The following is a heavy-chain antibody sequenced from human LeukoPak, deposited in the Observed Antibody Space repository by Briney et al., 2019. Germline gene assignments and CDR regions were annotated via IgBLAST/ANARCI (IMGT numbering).Heavy chain of an antibody. CDR3: ARGKGYYDSSGYPGFDY. V-gene: IGHV3-21*01. Sequence: PGGSLRLSCAASGFTFSSYSMNWVRQAPGKGLEWVSSISSSSYIYYADSVKGRFTISRDNAKNSLYLQMNSLRAEDTAVYYCARGKGYYDSSGYPGFDYWGQGTLVTVSS. CDR1: GFTFSSYS. CDR2: ISSSSYI. J-gene: IGHJ4*02. D-gene: IGHD3-22*01.